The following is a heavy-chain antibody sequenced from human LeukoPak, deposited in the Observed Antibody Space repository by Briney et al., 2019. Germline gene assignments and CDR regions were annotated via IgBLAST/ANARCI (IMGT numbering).Heavy chain of an antibody. Sequence: PGWSLTLSCAASLLTLNKAWMTVVGQAPAKGREWVGRVKSSTDGGTTDYAVLVKGKFIILRDDSKSMLYLQIKSLETEDTAVYYCTPERNLTRRMMDWYFDLWGRGTLVTVSS. V-gene: IGHV3-15*01. J-gene: IGHJ2*01. CDR2: VKSSTDGGTT. CDR1: LLTLNKAW. CDR3: TPERNLTRRMMDWYFDL. D-gene: IGHD1-14*01.